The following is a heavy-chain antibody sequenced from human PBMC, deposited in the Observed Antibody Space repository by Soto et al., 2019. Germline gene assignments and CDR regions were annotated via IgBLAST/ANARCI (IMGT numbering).Heavy chain of an antibody. Sequence: QVQLVQSGAEVKTSGASVRVSCKGSGYTFTDYYMHWVRRAPGQGLGWMGWINGNSGDTRYPQRFQGRVTMTRDTSINTAYMDLSGLRSDDTAVYYCARDSEAAAGLSFDYWGQGTLVTVSS. CDR3: ARDSEAAAGLSFDY. V-gene: IGHV1-2*02. CDR2: INGNSGDT. D-gene: IGHD6-13*01. CDR1: GYTFTDYY. J-gene: IGHJ4*02.